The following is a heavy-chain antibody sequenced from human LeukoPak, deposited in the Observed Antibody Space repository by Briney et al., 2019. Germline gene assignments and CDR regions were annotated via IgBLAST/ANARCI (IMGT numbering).Heavy chain of an antibody. V-gene: IGHV3-48*04. J-gene: IGHJ4*02. CDR2: ISSSSRTI. D-gene: IGHD5-12*01. CDR1: GFIFSSYS. Sequence: GGSLRLSCAASGFIFSSYSMNWVRQAPGKGLEWISYISSSSRTIYYAGSVKGRFTISRDNAENSLYLQMNSLRAEDTAVYYCARVKVDSGYDRDAYYFDYWGQGTLVTVSS. CDR3: ARVKVDSGYDRDAYYFDY.